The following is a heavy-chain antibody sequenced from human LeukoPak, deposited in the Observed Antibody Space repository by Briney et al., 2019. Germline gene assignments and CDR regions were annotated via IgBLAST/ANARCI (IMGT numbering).Heavy chain of an antibody. Sequence: PGTSLRLSCVASGFSFISYGMHWVRQAPGKGLEWVAVIWYDGSEKYYADSVKGRFTISRDSSKDTVYLQMNSLRDDDTALYYCARSVGGRLDIPGTGDWFDPWGQGTLVTVSS. CDR2: IWYDGSEK. V-gene: IGHV3-33*01. D-gene: IGHD2-15*01. CDR3: ARSVGGRLDIPGTGDWFDP. CDR1: GFSFISYG. J-gene: IGHJ5*02.